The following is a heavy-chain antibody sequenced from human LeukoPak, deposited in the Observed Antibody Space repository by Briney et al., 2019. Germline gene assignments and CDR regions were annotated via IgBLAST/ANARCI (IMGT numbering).Heavy chain of an antibody. J-gene: IGHJ4*02. D-gene: IGHD2-15*01. CDR2: ISYDGSNK. V-gene: IGHV3-30*18. CDR3: AKPRSGGNVAYFDY. CDR1: GFTFSSYG. Sequence: GGSLRLSCAASGFTFSSYGMHWVRQAPGKGLEWVAGISYDGSNKYYADSVKGRFTISRDNSKNTLYLQMTSLRAEDTAVYYCAKPRSGGNVAYFDYWGQGTLVTVSS.